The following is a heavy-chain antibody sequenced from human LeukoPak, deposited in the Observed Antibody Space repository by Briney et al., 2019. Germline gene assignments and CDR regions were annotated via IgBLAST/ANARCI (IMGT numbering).Heavy chain of an antibody. CDR1: GFTFSSYA. V-gene: IGHV3-23*01. CDR2: ISGSGGST. J-gene: IGHJ4*02. D-gene: IGHD3-22*01. CDR3: AKGTYSSGYYVYDY. Sequence: PGGSLRLSCAASGFTFSSYAMNWVRQAPGKGLEWVSAISGSGGSTYYADSVKGRFTISRDNSKNTLYLQMNSLRAEDTAVYYCAKGTYSSGYYVYDYWGQGTLVTVSS.